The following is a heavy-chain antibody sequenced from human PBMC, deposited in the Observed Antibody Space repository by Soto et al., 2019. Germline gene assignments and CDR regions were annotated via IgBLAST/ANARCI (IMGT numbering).Heavy chain of an antibody. J-gene: IGHJ4*02. CDR3: ARVPGTTRYWDY. CDR1: EFTFSSYA. CDR2: ISGSGGST. Sequence: GGSLRLSCAASEFTFSSYAMSWVRQAPGKGLEWVSGISGSGGSTYYADSVKGRFTISRDNSKNTLYLQMNSLRAEDTAVYYCARVPGTTRYWDYWGQGILVTVSS. D-gene: IGHD3-10*01. V-gene: IGHV3-23*01.